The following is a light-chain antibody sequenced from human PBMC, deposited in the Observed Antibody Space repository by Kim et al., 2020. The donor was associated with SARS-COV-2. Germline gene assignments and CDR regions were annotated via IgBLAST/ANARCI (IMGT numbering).Light chain of an antibody. Sequence: SSELTQDPAVSVALGQTVRITCQGDSLTTYHATWYQQKAGQAPVRVFYDKDNRASGIPDRFSGSNSRNTASLTITGAQAGDEADYYCQSWDSSGNHVVFGGGTQLTVL. J-gene: IGLJ2*01. CDR3: QSWDSSGNHVV. CDR2: DKD. V-gene: IGLV3-19*02. CDR1: SLTTYH.